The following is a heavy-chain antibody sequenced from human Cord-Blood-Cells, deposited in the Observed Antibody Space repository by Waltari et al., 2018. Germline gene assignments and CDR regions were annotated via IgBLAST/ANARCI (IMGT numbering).Heavy chain of an antibody. CDR2: IIPIFGTA. CDR3: ASNTRYDYVWGSYRYGAFDI. D-gene: IGHD3-16*02. Sequence: QVQLVQSGAEVKKPGSSVKVSCKASGGTFSSYAISWVRQAPGQGLEWMGGIIPIFGTANYAQKFQGRVTITADESTSTAYMELSSLRSEDTAVYYCASNTRYDYVWGSYRYGAFDIWGQGTMVTVSS. V-gene: IGHV1-69*01. CDR1: GGTFSSYA. J-gene: IGHJ3*02.